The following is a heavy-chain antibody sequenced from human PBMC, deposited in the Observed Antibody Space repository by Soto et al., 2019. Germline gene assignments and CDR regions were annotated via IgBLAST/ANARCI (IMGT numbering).Heavy chain of an antibody. Sequence: SETLSLTCTVSGGSISSSSYYWAWVRQPPGKGLEWIGSVYYSGTTYYNPSLKSRVTISEDTSKNQFSLKLSSVTAADTAVYYCARSQTTVTSYDYWGQGTLVT. J-gene: IGHJ4*02. CDR1: GGSISSSSYY. V-gene: IGHV4-39*07. D-gene: IGHD4-17*01. CDR2: VYYSGTT. CDR3: ARSQTTVTSYDY.